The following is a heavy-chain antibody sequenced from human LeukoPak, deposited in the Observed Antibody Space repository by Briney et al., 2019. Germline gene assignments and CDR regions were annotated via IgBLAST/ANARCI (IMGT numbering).Heavy chain of an antibody. J-gene: IGHJ6*03. CDR1: GGSISSYY. D-gene: IGHD3-22*01. Sequence: SETLSLTCTVSGGSISSYYWSWIRQPPGKGLEWIGYIYYSGSTNYNPSLKSQVTISVDTSKNQFSLKLSSVTAADTAVYYCARYYYDSSGYYRYYYYMDVWGKGTTVTVSS. CDR2: IYYSGST. CDR3: ARYYYDSSGYYRYYYYMDV. V-gene: IGHV4-59*08.